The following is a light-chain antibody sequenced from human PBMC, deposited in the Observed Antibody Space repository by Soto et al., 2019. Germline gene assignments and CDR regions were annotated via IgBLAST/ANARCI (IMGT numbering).Light chain of an antibody. CDR1: QSISSW. CDR2: AAS. CDR3: QQSYGTPPT. Sequence: DSQMTQSPSTLAASIGDRVTSAFRASQSISSWLAWYQQKPGKAPKLLIYAASSLQSGVPSRFSGSGSGTDFTLTISSLQPEDFTTDYCQQSYGTPPTFGQGTKVDIK. J-gene: IGKJ1*01. V-gene: IGKV1-39*01.